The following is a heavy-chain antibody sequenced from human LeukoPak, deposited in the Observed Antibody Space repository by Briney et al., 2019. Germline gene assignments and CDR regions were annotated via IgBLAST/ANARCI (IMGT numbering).Heavy chain of an antibody. CDR1: GYTFTSYA. V-gene: IGHV1-18*01. D-gene: IGHD1-26*01. CDR2: ISAYNGYT. J-gene: IGHJ4*02. Sequence: VASVKVSCKASGYTFTSYAIGWVRQAPGQGLEWIGWISAYNGYTNYAQSLQGRVTMTTDTSTSTAYMELRSLRSDDTAMYYCERVGGNYEGLIDYWGQGTLVTVSS. CDR3: ERVGGNYEGLIDY.